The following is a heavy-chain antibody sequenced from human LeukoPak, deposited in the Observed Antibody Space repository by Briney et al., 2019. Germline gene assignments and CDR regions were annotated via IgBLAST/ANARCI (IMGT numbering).Heavy chain of an antibody. Sequence: GGSLRLSCAASGFTFDDYVMTWVRQAPGKGLEWVSGISSTGGTAYYADSVKGRFTISRDNSKNTLYLQMNSLRAEDTAIYYCAKNGDRGAYCSGGSCYPYYYYNMDVWGKGTTVTISS. CDR2: ISSTGGTA. CDR3: AKNGDRGAYCSGGSCYPYYYYNMDV. J-gene: IGHJ6*03. V-gene: IGHV3-23*01. CDR1: GFTFDDYV. D-gene: IGHD2-15*01.